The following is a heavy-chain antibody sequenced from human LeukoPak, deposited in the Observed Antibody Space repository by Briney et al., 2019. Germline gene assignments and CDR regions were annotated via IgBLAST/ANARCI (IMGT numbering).Heavy chain of an antibody. CDR3: ARVGTIFGVTSRYWFDP. D-gene: IGHD3-3*01. J-gene: IGHJ5*02. Sequence: ASVKVSCKASGYTFTSYAMHWVRQAPGQRLEWMGWINAGNGNTKYSQKFQGRVTITRDTSASTAYMELGSLRSEDTAVYYCARVGTIFGVTSRYWFDPWGQGTLVTVSS. CDR2: INAGNGNT. CDR1: GYTFTSYA. V-gene: IGHV1-3*01.